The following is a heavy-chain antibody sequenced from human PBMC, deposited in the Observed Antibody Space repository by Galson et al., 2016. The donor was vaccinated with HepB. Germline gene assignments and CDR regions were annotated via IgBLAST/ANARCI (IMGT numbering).Heavy chain of an antibody. V-gene: IGHV3-53*01. Sequence: SLRLSCAASGFILTSHYMTWVRQAPGKGLEWVSGIYSSGKTEYADSVRGRFTISRDHSKNTLFLQMNSLSAEDTALYYCARGNDVTYYVEYWGQGTLVSVSS. CDR3: ARGNDVTYYVEY. CDR2: IYSSGKT. J-gene: IGHJ4*02. CDR1: GFILTSHY. D-gene: IGHD3-16*01.